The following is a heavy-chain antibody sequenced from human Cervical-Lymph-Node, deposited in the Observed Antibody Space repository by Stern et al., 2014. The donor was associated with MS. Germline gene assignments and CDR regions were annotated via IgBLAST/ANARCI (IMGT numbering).Heavy chain of an antibody. Sequence: QVQLQESGPGLVKPSETLSLTCTVSGGSIRSSDYYWGWIRQPPGKGLEWIGSIYDSGSTYYSPSLKSRITISVDTSKTQFSLTLRSVTAADAAVYYCARGPPMDVWGQGTTVTVSS. V-gene: IGHV4-39*01. J-gene: IGHJ6*02. CDR3: ARGPPMDV. CDR2: IYDSGST. CDR1: GGSIRSSDYY.